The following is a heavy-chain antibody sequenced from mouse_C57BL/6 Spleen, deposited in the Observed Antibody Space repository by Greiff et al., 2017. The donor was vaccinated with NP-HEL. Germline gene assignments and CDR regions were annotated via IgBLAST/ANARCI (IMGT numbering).Heavy chain of an antibody. CDR1: GYSFTSYY. CDR2: IYPGSGNT. Sequence: VQLQQSGPELVKPGASVKISCKASGYSFTSYYIHWVKQRPGQGLEWIGWIYPGSGNTKYNEKFKGKATLTADTSSSTAYMQLSSLTSEDSAVYYCARRSSSGYEDYWGQGTTLTVSS. J-gene: IGHJ2*01. D-gene: IGHD3-2*02. CDR3: ARRSSSGYEDY. V-gene: IGHV1-66*01.